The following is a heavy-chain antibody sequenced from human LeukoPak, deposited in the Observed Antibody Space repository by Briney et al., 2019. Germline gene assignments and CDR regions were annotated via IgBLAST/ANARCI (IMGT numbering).Heavy chain of an antibody. V-gene: IGHV1-46*01. J-gene: IGHJ5*02. CDR1: GYTFTSYY. CDR3: ARAPGLRIDYDSSGYYYWFDP. D-gene: IGHD3-22*01. CDR2: INPSGGST. Sequence: GASVKVSCKASGYTFTSYYMHWVRQAPGQGLEWMGLINPSGGSTSYAQKFQGRVTMTRDTSTSTVYMELSSLRSEDTAVYYCARAPGLRIDYDSSGYYYWFDPWGQGTLVTVSS.